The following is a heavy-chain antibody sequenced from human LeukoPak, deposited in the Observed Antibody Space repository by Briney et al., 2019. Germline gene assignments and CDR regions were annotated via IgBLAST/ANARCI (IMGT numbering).Heavy chain of an antibody. V-gene: IGHV4-38-2*02. D-gene: IGHD3-10*01. CDR1: GYSICSGYY. CDR2: IYHSGST. CDR3: AIRYYYGSGSYYTPGAFDI. Sequence: SETLSLTCTVSGYSICSGYYWGWIGQPPGKGLGWFGSIYHSGSTYYNPSLKSRVTISVDTSKNQFSLKLSSVTAADTAVYYCAIRYYYGSGSYYTPGAFDIWGQGTMVTVSS. J-gene: IGHJ3*02.